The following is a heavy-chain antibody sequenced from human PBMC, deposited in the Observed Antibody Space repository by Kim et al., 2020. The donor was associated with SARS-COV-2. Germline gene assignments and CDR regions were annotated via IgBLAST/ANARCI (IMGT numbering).Heavy chain of an antibody. CDR3: ARERYDFWSGRGVYYFDY. Sequence: SETLSLTCTVSGGSISSYYWSWIRQPPGKGLEWIGYIYHSGSTNYNPSLKSRVTISVDTSKNQFSLKLSSVTAADTAVYYCARERYDFWSGRGVYYFDYWGQGTLVTVSS. CDR2: IYHSGST. CDR1: GGSISSYY. D-gene: IGHD3-3*01. V-gene: IGHV4-59*01. J-gene: IGHJ4*02.